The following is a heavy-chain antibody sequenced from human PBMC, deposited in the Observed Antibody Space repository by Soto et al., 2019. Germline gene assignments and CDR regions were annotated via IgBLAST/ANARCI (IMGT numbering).Heavy chain of an antibody. CDR3: ARDLKFGQADY. V-gene: IGHV4-59*12. Sequence: SETLSLTCTVSGGSISSYYWGWIRQPPGKGLEWIGYIHYSGSTNYNPSLRSRVTMSVDTSKNQFSLKLSSVTAADTAVYYCARDLKFGQADYWGQGSQVTVSS. J-gene: IGHJ4*02. CDR1: GGSISSYY. CDR2: IHYSGST. D-gene: IGHD3-10*01.